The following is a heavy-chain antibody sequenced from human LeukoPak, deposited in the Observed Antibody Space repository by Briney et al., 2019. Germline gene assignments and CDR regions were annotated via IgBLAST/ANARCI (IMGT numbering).Heavy chain of an antibody. Sequence: PGGSLRLSCAASGFTFSTYWMHWVRQAPGKGLVWVSRINSDGSITNYADSVKGRFTISRDNAKNTLYLQLNSLRAEDTALYYCARRGYSYDRGWKYYYMDVWGKGTTVTVSS. J-gene: IGHJ6*03. CDR2: INSDGSIT. V-gene: IGHV3-74*01. CDR1: GFTFSTYW. CDR3: ARRGYSYDRGWKYYYMDV. D-gene: IGHD5-18*01.